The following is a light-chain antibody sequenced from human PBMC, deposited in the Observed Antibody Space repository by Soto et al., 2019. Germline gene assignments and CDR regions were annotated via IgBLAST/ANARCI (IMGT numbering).Light chain of an antibody. J-gene: IGKJ1*01. V-gene: IGKV3-20*01. CDR3: QQYGSSPTT. CDR2: GAS. Sequence: EIVLTQSPGTLSLSPGERGTLSCRASQNLGTLYLAWFQQKPGQAPRLLIFGASIRATGIPDRFSGSGSGTDFTLTISRLEPEDFAVYHCQQYGSSPTTFGQGTKVDIK. CDR1: QNLGTLY.